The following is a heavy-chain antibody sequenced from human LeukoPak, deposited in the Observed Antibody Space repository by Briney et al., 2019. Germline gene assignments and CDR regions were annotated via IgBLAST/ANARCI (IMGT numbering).Heavy chain of an antibody. V-gene: IGHV3-23*01. CDR3: AKDFRIGYSAHFDY. CDR2: IYENGGTT. D-gene: IGHD2-21*01. CDR1: GFTFRSHA. J-gene: IGHJ4*02. Sequence: GGSLRLSCVGSGFTFRSHAMSWVRQAPEKGLEFVSGIYENGGTTYYADSVKGRFSISSDNSKNTLYLQMDSLRGEDTAVYYCAKDFRIGYSAHFDYWGQGALVTVS.